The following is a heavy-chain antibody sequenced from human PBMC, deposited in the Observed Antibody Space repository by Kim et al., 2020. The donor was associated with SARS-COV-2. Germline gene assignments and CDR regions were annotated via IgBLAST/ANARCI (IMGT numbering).Heavy chain of an antibody. V-gene: IGHV7-4-1*02. Sequence: ASVKVSCKASGYTFTSYAMNWVRQAPGQGLEWMGWINTNTGNPTYAQGFTGRFVFSLDTSVSTAYLQISSLKAEDTAVYYCARVGGGGGSVQDYYYYYGMDVWGQGTTVTVSS. CDR1: GYTFTSYA. D-gene: IGHD3-16*01. J-gene: IGHJ6*02. CDR2: INTNTGNP. CDR3: ARVGGGGGSVQDYYYYYGMDV.